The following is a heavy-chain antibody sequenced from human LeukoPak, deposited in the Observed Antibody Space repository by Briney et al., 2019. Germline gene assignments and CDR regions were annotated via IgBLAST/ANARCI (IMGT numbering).Heavy chain of an antibody. CDR1: GFTFSSYW. V-gene: IGHV3-74*01. J-gene: IGHJ4*02. CDR3: AKNLRTSVAAFEY. CDR2: INTDGSST. Sequence: GGPLTLSCAASGFTFSSYWMHWVRQAAGKGLVWVSRINTDGSSTSYANSVKGRFTISRDNAKNTLYLQMNSLRAEDTAVYYCAKNLRTSVAAFEYWGQGTLVTVSS. D-gene: IGHD6-19*01.